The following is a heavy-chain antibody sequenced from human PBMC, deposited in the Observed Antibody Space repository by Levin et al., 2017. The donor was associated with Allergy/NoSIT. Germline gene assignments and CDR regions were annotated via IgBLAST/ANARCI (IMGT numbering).Heavy chain of an antibody. CDR2: ISYDGSNK. CDR1: GFTFSSYA. CDR3: ARDSLGSYYGSGDYYMDV. J-gene: IGHJ6*03. Sequence: GGSLRLSCAASGFTFSSYAMHWVRQAPGKGLEWVAVISYDGSNKYYADSVKGRFTISRDNSKNTLYLQMNSLRAEDTAVYYCARDSLGSYYGSGDYYMDVWGKGTTVTVSS. V-gene: IGHV3-30-3*01. D-gene: IGHD3-10*01.